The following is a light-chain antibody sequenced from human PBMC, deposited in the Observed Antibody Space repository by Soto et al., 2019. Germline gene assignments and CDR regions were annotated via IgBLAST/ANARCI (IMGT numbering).Light chain of an antibody. J-gene: IGKJ2*01. CDR2: DAS. CDR1: QTISTL. V-gene: IGKV1-5*01. CDR3: QQYSHLVT. Sequence: IQMTQSPSTLSAPVGDRVTITCQASQTISTLLAWFQHKPGKAPNLLIYDASNLESGVPSRFSGSGSGTEFTLTISCLQSDDSATYFFQQYSHLVTFVQGTELAIK.